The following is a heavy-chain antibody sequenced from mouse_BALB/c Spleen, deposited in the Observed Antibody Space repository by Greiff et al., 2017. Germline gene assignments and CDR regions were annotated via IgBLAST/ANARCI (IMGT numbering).Heavy chain of an antibody. CDR1: GYTFTNYW. J-gene: IGHJ2*01. CDR3: ARYYYGSSYRGGTYFDY. V-gene: IGHV1-63*02. Sequence: VKLMESGAELVRPGTSVKISCKASGYTFTNYWLGWVKQRPGHGLEWIGDIYPGGGYTNYNEKFKGKATLTADTSSSTAYMQLSSLTSEDSAVYFWARYYYGSSYRGGTYFDYWGQGTTLTVSS. D-gene: IGHD1-1*01. CDR2: IYPGGGYT.